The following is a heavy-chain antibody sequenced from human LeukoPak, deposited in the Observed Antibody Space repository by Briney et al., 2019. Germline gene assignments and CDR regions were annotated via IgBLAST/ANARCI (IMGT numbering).Heavy chain of an antibody. CDR3: ARGDLYDGGGRNWFDP. Sequence: SEPVSLTCTVSCDSMRSVYCSFIRQPAGKGLEWIGRINTSETTWYNASLKSRVSMSVDTSKNQFTLRLTSVTAADTAVYYCARGDLYDGGGRNWFDPWGQGTLVTVSS. D-gene: IGHD3-16*01. V-gene: IGHV4-4*07. J-gene: IGHJ5*02. CDR2: INTSETT. CDR1: CDSMRSVY.